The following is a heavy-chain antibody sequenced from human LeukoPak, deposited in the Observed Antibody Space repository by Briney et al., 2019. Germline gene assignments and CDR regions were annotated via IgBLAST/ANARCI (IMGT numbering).Heavy chain of an antibody. J-gene: IGHJ4*02. CDR1: GGSITNTNY. V-gene: IGHV4-4*02. CDR3: AREGGPYRPLDY. Sequence: SETLSLTCGVSGGSITNTNYWTWVRQPPGKGPEWIGEVNLQGSTNYNPSLMGRVAISVDTSENHISLQLTSVTAADTAVYYCAREGGPYRPLDYSGQGTLVTVSS. CDR2: VNLQGST.